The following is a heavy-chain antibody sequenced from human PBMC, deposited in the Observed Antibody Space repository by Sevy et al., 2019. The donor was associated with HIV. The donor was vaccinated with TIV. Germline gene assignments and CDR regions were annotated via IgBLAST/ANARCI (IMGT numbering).Heavy chain of an antibody. V-gene: IGHV3-30*18. D-gene: IGHD2-15*01. CDR2: ISYDGSNK. CDR3: AKQIEDIVVVVAATNYYYGMDV. Sequence: GESLKISCAASGFTFSSYGMHWVRQAPGKGLEWVAVISYDGSNKYYADSVKGRFTISRDNSKNTLYLQMNSLRAEDTAVYYCAKQIEDIVVVVAATNYYYGMDVWGQGTTVTVSS. J-gene: IGHJ6*02. CDR1: GFTFSSYG.